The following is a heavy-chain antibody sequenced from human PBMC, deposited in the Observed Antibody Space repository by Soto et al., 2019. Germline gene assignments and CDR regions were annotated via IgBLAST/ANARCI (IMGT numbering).Heavy chain of an antibody. J-gene: IGHJ1*01. CDR3: ARVAVDYGETDFQH. Sequence: EASVKVSCKASGYTFTGYYMHWVRQAPGQGLEWMGWINPNSGGTNYAQKFQGRVTMTRDTSISTAYMELSRLRSDDTAVYYCARVAVDYGETDFQHWGQGTLVTVSS. V-gene: IGHV1-2*02. D-gene: IGHD4-17*01. CDR2: INPNSGGT. CDR1: GYTFTGYY.